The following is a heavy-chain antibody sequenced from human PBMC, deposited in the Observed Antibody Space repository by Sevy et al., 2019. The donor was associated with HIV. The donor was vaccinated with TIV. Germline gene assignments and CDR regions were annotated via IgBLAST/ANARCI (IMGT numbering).Heavy chain of an antibody. V-gene: IGHV3-48*01. CDR2: ISSSSTI. CDR3: ARGVKWELLSYYYYGMDV. CDR1: VFTFSSYS. J-gene: IGHJ6*02. Sequence: GGSLRLSCAASVFTFSSYSMNWVRQAPGKGLEWVSYISSSSTIYYADSVKGRFTISRDNAKNSLYLQMNSLRAEDTAVYYCARGVKWELLSYYYYGMDVWGQGTTVTVSS. D-gene: IGHD1-26*01.